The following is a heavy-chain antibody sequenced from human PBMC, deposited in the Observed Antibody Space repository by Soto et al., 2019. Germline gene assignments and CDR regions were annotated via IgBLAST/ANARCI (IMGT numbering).Heavy chain of an antibody. Sequence: LRLASVASVFTFGVHYMRWNRQAPGKGLEWISYISESGTTINYASSATGRYTISRDNAKNSLYLQMDSLRAEDTAVYYSARDPQLSAYGGLNGWGQGTTVTVSS. CDR1: VFTFGVHY. V-gene: IGHV3-11*01. J-gene: IGHJ6*02. CDR3: ARDPQLSAYGGLNG. D-gene: IGHD2-8*01. CDR2: ISESGTTI.